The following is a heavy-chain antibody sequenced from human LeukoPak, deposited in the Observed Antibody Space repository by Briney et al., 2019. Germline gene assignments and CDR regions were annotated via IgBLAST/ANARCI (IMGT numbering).Heavy chain of an antibody. CDR2: TYYRSKWYN. CDR3: ARSGGSIGSYYFDY. CDR1: GDSVSGNSGA. V-gene: IGHV6-1*01. J-gene: IGHJ4*02. D-gene: IGHD3-16*01. Sequence: SQTLSLTCAISGDSVSGNSGAWNWIRQSPSRGLEWLGRTYYRSKWYNDYAVSVKSRITINPDTSKNQFSLQLNSVTPEDTAVYYCARSGGSIGSYYFDYGGQGTRVTVPS.